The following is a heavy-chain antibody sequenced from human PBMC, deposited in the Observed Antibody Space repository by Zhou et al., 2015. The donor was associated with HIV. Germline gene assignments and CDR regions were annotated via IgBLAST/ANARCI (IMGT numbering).Heavy chain of an antibody. Sequence: QVHLVQSGAEVKKTGASVKVSCRASGYTFDNFIIDWVRQAPGQGLEWMGWISGKSGDTNYAQNFQGRVTMTRDASIRTAYMELSSLRSDDTAVYYCARSSGNYDFAFDVWGQGTRLIVSS. CDR3: ARSSGNYDFAFDV. V-gene: IGHV1-2*02. CDR2: ISGKSGDT. J-gene: IGHJ3*01. CDR1: GYTFDNFI. D-gene: IGHD3-22*01.